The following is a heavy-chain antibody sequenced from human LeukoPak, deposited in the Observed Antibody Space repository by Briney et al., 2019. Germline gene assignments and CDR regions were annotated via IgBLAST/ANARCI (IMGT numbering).Heavy chain of an antibody. Sequence: PGASVKVSCKASGYTFTGYYMHWVRQAPGQGLEWMGWINPNSGGTNYAQKFQGRVTMTRDTSISTAYMELSRLRSGDTAVYYCARSERDLAETEDIVVVPAAIGGDYWGQGTLVTVSS. CDR2: INPNSGGT. D-gene: IGHD2-2*02. CDR1: GYTFTGYY. CDR3: ARSERDLAETEDIVVVPAAIGGDY. J-gene: IGHJ4*02. V-gene: IGHV1-2*02.